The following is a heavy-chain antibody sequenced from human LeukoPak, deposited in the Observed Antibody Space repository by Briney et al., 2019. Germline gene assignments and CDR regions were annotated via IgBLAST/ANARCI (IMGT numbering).Heavy chain of an antibody. V-gene: IGHV3-21*01. J-gene: IGHJ6*02. CDR1: GFTFSDFS. D-gene: IGHD2-15*01. CDR2: IGSGSDYT. CDR3: TRDSLPCRTGSCYSGPDYYGMGV. Sequence: GGSLRLSCAASGFTFSDFSMNWVCQAPGKGLEWVSSIGSGSDYTYYADSVKGRFTVSRDNAKNSLFLQMSSLRAADTAVYYCTRDSLPCRTGSCYSGPDYYGMGVWGQGTTVTVSS.